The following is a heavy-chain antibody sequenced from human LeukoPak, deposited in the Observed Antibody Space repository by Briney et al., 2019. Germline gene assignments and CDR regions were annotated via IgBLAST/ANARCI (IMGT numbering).Heavy chain of an antibody. D-gene: IGHD6-25*01. Sequence: GASVKVSCKSSGYTFTSYAMNWVRQAPGQGLEWMGYMNPNSGNTGTITTSISTSTAYMELSSLRSEDTAVYYCAREPRHDNIWGQGTMVTVSS. CDR1: GYTFTSYA. J-gene: IGHJ3*02. CDR2: MNPNSGNT. CDR3: AREPRHDNI. V-gene: IGHV1-8*03.